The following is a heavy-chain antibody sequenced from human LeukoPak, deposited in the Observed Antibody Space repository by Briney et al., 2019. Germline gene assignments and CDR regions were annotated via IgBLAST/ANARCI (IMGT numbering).Heavy chain of an antibody. CDR1: GYTFTSYD. Sequence: GASVKVSCKASGYTFTSYDINWVRQATGQGLEWMGWMNPNSGNTGYAQKFQGRVTMTRNTSISTAYMELSSLRSEDTAVYYCASGGRGSLLLYSSSWPFDPWGQGTLVTVSS. V-gene: IGHV1-8*01. D-gene: IGHD6-13*01. CDR2: MNPNSGNT. CDR3: ASGGRGSLLLYSSSWPFDP. J-gene: IGHJ5*02.